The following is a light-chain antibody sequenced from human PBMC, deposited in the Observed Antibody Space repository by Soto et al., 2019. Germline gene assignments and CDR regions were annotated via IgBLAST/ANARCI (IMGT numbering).Light chain of an antibody. CDR2: GAS. V-gene: IGKV3-20*01. Sequence: EIVLTQSPGTLSLSLGEGATLACRASQSVTSSQVAWYQQKPGQAPRLLIYGASSRATGIPDRFSGSGSGTDFTLTISRLEPEDVAVYYCQQYGSSPWTFGQGTKVDIK. CDR1: QSVTSSQ. J-gene: IGKJ1*01. CDR3: QQYGSSPWT.